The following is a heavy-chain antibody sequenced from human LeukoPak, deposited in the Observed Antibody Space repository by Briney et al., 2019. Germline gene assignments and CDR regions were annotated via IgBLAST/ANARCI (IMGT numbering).Heavy chain of an antibody. Sequence: ASVKVSYKASGYTFTSYGISWVRQAPGQGLEWMGWISAYNGNTNYAQKLQGRVTMTTDTSTSTAYMELRSLRSDDTAVYYCARSRDGYHFEAFDIWGQGTMVTVSS. V-gene: IGHV1-18*01. J-gene: IGHJ3*02. CDR2: ISAYNGNT. CDR3: ARSRDGYHFEAFDI. CDR1: GYTFTSYG. D-gene: IGHD5-24*01.